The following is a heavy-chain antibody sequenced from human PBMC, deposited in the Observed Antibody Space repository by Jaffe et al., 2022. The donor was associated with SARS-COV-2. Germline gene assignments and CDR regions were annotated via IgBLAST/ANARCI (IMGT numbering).Heavy chain of an antibody. CDR3: ARLGPRQTYYFDSSDYRTSVG. D-gene: IGHD3-22*01. J-gene: IGHJ4*02. CDR2: IKEDGGLK. Sequence: EEQLVESGGDLVQPGGSLRLSCAASQFTFSRYWMSWVRQGPGKGLEWVANIKEDGGLKYYVDSVKGRFTISRDNAKSSLYLQMDSLRPEDTAVYYCARLGPRQTYYFDSSDYRTSVGRGPGTLVTVSS. V-gene: IGHV3-7*01. CDR1: QFTFSRYW.